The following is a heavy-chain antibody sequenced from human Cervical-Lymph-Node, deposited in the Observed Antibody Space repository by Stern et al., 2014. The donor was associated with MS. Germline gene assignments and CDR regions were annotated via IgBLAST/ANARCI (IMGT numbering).Heavy chain of an antibody. CDR1: EGTTSKHS. Sequence: EQLVESGAEVKKPGSSVKVSCKASEGTTSKHSSAWVRQAPGQGLEWMGEIILVSTATALALDVKDRVTIAVDESTATTYLNRHRLASEAAAVYSCARRGSARRGSGWLDPWGQGIQVTVTS. J-gene: IGHJ5*02. D-gene: IGHD3-16*01. V-gene: IGHV1-69*01. CDR3: ARRGSARRGSGWLDP. CDR2: IILVSTAT.